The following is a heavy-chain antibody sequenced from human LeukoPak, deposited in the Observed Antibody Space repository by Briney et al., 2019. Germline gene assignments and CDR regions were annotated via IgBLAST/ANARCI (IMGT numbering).Heavy chain of an antibody. D-gene: IGHD3-22*01. V-gene: IGHV3-64*01. CDR3: ARWRHSSGYYYDG. Sequence: GGSLRLSCAASGFTFSSYTMHWVRQAPGKGLEYVSAISSNGSSTYYANSVKGRFTISRDNSKNTLYLQMGSLRAEDMAVYYCARWRHSSGYYYDGWGQGTLVTVSS. CDR1: GFTFSSYT. J-gene: IGHJ4*02. CDR2: ISSNGSST.